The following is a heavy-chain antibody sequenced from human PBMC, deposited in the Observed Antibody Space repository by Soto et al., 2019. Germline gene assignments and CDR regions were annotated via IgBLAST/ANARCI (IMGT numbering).Heavy chain of an antibody. V-gene: IGHV3-72*01. Sequence: LRFSCARAGFALGDHYIGLVRQVPGKGLEWVGLSRDTAQGYSTAYAASVKGRFTTSRDESKNSVYLQMKSLKTEDTAVYYCVRTPYFSDSSGDTRCFAYWGQGTLVTVSS. CDR1: GFALGDHY. J-gene: IGHJ4*02. CDR2: SRDTAQGYST. D-gene: IGHD3-22*01. CDR3: VRTPYFSDSSGDTRCFAY.